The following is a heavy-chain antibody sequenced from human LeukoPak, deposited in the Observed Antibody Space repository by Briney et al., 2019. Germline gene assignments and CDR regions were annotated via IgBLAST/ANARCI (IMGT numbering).Heavy chain of an antibody. Sequence: SETLSLTCTVSGGSISSYYWSWIRQPAGKGLEWIGRIYTSGSTNYNPSLKSRVTMSVDPSKNQCSLKLSSVTAADTAVYYCARDLYGPIFGVVIGRIRFDYWGQGTLVTVSS. D-gene: IGHD3-3*01. CDR2: IYTSGST. CDR1: GGSISSYY. V-gene: IGHV4-4*07. CDR3: ARDLYGPIFGVVIGRIRFDY. J-gene: IGHJ4*02.